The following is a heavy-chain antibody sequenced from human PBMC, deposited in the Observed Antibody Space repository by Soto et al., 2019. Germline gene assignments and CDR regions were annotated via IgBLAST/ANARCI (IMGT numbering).Heavy chain of an antibody. CDR2: ISAYNGNT. V-gene: IGHV1-18*01. J-gene: IGHJ6*03. Sequence: ASVKVSCKASGYTFTSYGISWVRQAPGQGLEWMGWISAYNGNTNYAQKLQGRATMTTDTSTSTAYMELRSLRSDDTAVYYCAREGYSSSWLPYYYYMDVWGKGTTVTVSS. CDR1: GYTFTSYG. D-gene: IGHD6-13*01. CDR3: AREGYSSSWLPYYYYMDV.